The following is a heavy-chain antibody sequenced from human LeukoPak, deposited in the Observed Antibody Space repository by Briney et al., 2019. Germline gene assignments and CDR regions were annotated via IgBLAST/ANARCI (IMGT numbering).Heavy chain of an antibody. CDR2: IYYGGST. J-gene: IGHJ4*02. CDR1: GGSISSSSYY. Sequence: PSETLSLTCTVSGGSISSSSYYWGWIRQPPGKGLEWIGSIYYGGSTYYNPSLKSRVTISVDRSKNQFSLKLSSVTAADTAVYYCARGYYDSSGYSVLLAFDYWGQGTLVTVSS. D-gene: IGHD3-22*01. CDR3: ARGYYDSSGYSVLLAFDY. V-gene: IGHV4-39*07.